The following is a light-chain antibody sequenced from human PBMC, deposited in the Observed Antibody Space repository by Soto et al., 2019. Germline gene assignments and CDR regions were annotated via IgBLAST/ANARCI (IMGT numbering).Light chain of an antibody. V-gene: IGKV1-39*01. CDR1: QTISTY. J-gene: IGKJ4*01. Sequence: DIQITQSPSSLSASVGDRLTISCRGSQTISTYFHWYQQKPGGAPRLLMIDVSSLQSGGPGRFRGSGSEAEFTLTITCVQPEDFATYYCQQGYSIHALTFGGGTKVDIK. CDR2: DVS. CDR3: QQGYSIHALT.